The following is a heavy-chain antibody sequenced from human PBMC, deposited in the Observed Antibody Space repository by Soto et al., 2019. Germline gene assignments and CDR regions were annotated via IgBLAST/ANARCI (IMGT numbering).Heavy chain of an antibody. CDR3: AREVGHMDV. V-gene: IGHV1-18*04. CDR1: GSTFTTYG. J-gene: IGHJ6*02. Sequence: QDQLVQSGAEVKKPGASVKDLCKDSGSTFTTYGINWVRQAHGQGLECMVWVSPYNGDTTYAQKVQGRVTMTTDTSTRPAYLELRSLRSDDTAGYYCAREVGHMDVWGQGTTVTVSS. CDR2: VSPYNGDT. D-gene: IGHD2-2*01.